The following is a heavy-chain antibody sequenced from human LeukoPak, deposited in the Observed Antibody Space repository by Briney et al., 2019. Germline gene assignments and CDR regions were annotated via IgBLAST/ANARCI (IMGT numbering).Heavy chain of an antibody. CDR1: GGTFSSYA. D-gene: IGHD5-18*01. J-gene: IGHJ4*02. V-gene: IGHV1-69*04. Sequence: ASVKVSCKASGGTFSSYAISWVRQARGQGLEWMGRIIPILGIANYAQKFQGRVTITADKSTSTAYMELSSLRSEDTAVYYCARDWDTMPPDYWGQGTLVTVSS. CDR3: ARDWDTMPPDY. CDR2: IIPILGIA.